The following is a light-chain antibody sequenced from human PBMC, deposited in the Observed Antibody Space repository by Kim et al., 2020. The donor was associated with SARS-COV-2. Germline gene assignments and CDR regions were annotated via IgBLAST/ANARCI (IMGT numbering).Light chain of an antibody. J-gene: IGLJ3*02. V-gene: IGLV2-14*03. CDR1: SSDVGAYNY. CDR3: GSFTTIDTWV. Sequence: GQSITISCTGTSSDVGAYNYVSWFQQHPGRAPKVVIYDVSERPSGVSSRFSGSKSGNTASLTISGLQAEDEADYYCGSFTTIDTWVFGGGTQLTVL. CDR2: DVS.